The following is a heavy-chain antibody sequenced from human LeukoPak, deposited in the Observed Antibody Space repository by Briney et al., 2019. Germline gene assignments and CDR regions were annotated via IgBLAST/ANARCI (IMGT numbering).Heavy chain of an antibody. D-gene: IGHD1-1*01. Sequence: ASVKVSCKASGYTFTDYYIHWVRQAPGQGLEWMGWINPDSGGTNYAQKFQGRVTMTRDTSISTAYMELSRLRSDDTAVYYCARDRGWKAFDYWGQGTLVTVSS. J-gene: IGHJ4*02. CDR3: ARDRGWKAFDY. CDR1: GYTFTDYY. CDR2: INPDSGGT. V-gene: IGHV1-2*02.